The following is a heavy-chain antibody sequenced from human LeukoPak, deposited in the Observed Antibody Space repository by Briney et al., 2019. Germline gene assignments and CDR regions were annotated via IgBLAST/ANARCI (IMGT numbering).Heavy chain of an antibody. D-gene: IGHD3-22*01. Sequence: SGTLSLTCAVSGGSISSSNWWSWVRPPPGKGLEWIGEIYHSGSTNYNPSLKSRVTISVDKSKKQFSLKLSSVTAADTAVYYCAREDYDDAGAWYFDLWGRGTLVTVSS. CDR3: AREDYDDAGAWYFDL. CDR1: GGSISSSNW. CDR2: IYHSGST. V-gene: IGHV4-4*02. J-gene: IGHJ2*01.